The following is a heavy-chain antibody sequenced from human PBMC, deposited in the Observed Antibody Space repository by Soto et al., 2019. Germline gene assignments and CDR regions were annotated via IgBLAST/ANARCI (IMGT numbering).Heavy chain of an antibody. J-gene: IGHJ5*01. V-gene: IGHV4-39*01. Sequence: ETLSLTCTVSGVSIHNSHSFWGWIRQPPGKGLEFIGTVYYSGGAHYNSSLKSRVTISVDAANNQVSLRMRSLTAADTAVYYCGRVVEGATRHTDLDSWGQGTLVTVSS. CDR3: GRVVEGATRHTDLDS. CDR1: GVSIHNSHSF. D-gene: IGHD2-21*01. CDR2: VYYSGGA.